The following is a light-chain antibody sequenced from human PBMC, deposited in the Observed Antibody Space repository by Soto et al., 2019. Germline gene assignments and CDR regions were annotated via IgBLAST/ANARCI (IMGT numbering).Light chain of an antibody. CDR1: QNINSW. V-gene: IGKV1-5*03. CDR2: KAS. Sequence: DIQMTQSPSTLSASVGARVTITCRASQNINSWLAWYQQKPGKAPKLLIYKASNLESGVPSRFSGSGSGTDFTLTISSLQPDDFATYHCQQYESFFPLTFGGGTKVEIK. CDR3: QQYESFFPLT. J-gene: IGKJ4*01.